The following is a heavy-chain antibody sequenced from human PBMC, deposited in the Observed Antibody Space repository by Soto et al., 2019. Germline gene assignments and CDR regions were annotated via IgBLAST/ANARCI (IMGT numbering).Heavy chain of an antibody. CDR2: IYYTGST. D-gene: IGHD5-12*01. CDR1: GDTISNSRFY. V-gene: IGHV4-39*01. Sequence: SETLSLTCSVSGDTISNSRFYWALIRQPPGKGLEWIGCIYYTGSTYYNPSLNSRVTISVDTSKNQFSLTVTSVTAADTAVYYCARRIVATATLDNWGQGTLVTVSS. J-gene: IGHJ4*02. CDR3: ARRIVATATLDN.